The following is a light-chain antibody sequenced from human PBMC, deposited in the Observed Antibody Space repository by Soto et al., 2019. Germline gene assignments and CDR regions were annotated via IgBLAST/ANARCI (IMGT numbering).Light chain of an antibody. CDR1: SSDVGSYNL. CDR3: CSYAGSYV. CDR2: EGS. V-gene: IGLV2-23*01. Sequence: QSALTQPASVSGSPGQSITIACTGTSSDVGSYNLVSWYQQHPGKAPKLMIYEGSKRHSGVSNRFSGSKSGNTASLTISGLQAEDEADYYCCSYAGSYVFGTGTKLTVL. J-gene: IGLJ1*01.